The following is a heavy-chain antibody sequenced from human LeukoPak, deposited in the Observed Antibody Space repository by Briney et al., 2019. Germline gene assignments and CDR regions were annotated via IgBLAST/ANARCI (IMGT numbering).Heavy chain of an antibody. V-gene: IGHV4-59*01. D-gene: IGHD2-15*01. CDR2: IYYSGST. J-gene: IGHJ5*02. CDR1: GGSISSYY. Sequence: SETLSLTCTVSGGSISSYYWSWIRQPPGKGLEWIGYIYYSGSTNYNPSLKSRVAISVDTSKNQFSLKLSSVTAADTAVYYCARVYWRWFDPWGQGTLVTVSS. CDR3: ARVYWRWFDP.